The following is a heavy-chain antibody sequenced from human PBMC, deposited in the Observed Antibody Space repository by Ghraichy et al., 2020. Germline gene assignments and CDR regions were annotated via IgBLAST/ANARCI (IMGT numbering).Heavy chain of an antibody. J-gene: IGHJ5*02. V-gene: IGHV4-34*01. CDR3: AGIVGAGRWFDP. D-gene: IGHD1-26*01. CDR2: INHSGST. CDR1: GGSFSGYY. Sequence: SETLSLTCAVYGGSFSGYYWSWIRQPPGKGLEWIGEINHSGSTNYNPSLKSRVTISVDTSKNQFSLKLSSVTAADTAVYYCAGIVGAGRWFDPWGQGTLVTVSS.